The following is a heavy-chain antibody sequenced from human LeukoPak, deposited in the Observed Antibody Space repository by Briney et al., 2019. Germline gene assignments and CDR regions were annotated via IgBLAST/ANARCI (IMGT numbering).Heavy chain of an antibody. V-gene: IGHV4-34*01. J-gene: IGHJ4*02. Sequence: SETLSLTCAVYGGSFSGYYWRWIRQPPGKGLEWIGEINHSGSTNYNPSLKSRVTISVDTSKNQFSLKLSSVTAADTAVYYCARRLGVDYGDYYFDCWGQGTLVTVSS. CDR1: GGSFSGYY. CDR3: ARRLGVDYGDYYFDC. D-gene: IGHD4-17*01. CDR2: INHSGST.